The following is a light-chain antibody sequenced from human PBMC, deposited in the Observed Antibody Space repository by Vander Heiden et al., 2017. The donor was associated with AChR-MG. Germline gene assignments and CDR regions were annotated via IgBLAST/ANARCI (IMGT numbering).Light chain of an antibody. CDR2: DSN. CDR1: SSNIGHNY. V-gene: IGLV1-51*01. J-gene: IGLJ1*01. Sequence: PAQKVTISCSGISSNIGHNYVSWSQQLPGTVPKLLIYDSNKRPSGIPDRFSGSKSGTSATLGSTGRQTGDEADYYCGTWDSSMSVFVFGTGTMVTVL. CDR3: GTWDSSMSVFV.